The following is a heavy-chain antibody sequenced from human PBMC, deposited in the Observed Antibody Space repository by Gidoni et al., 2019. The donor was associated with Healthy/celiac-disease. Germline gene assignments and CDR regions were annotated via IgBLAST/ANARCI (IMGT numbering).Heavy chain of an antibody. V-gene: IGHV1-46*01. CDR3: ARGTAMAIYYFDY. CDR2: INPSGGST. J-gene: IGHJ4*02. CDR1: GYTFTSYY. Sequence: QVQLVQSGAEVQKPGAAVKFSCKACGYTFTSYYMHWVRQAPGQGLEWMGIINPSGGSTSYAQKFQGRVTMTRDTSTSTVYMELSSLRSEDTAVYYCARGTAMAIYYFDYWGQGTLVTVSS. D-gene: IGHD5-18*01.